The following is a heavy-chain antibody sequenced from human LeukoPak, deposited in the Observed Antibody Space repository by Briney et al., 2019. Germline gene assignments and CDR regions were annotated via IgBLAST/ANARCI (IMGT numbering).Heavy chain of an antibody. CDR1: GGTFSSYA. CDR3: ARVSALMITFGGVIVGYFDY. Sequence: SVKVSCKASGGTFSSYAISWVRQAPGQGLEWMGGIIPSFGTANYAQKFQGRVTITADESTSTAYMELSSLRSEDTAVYYCARVSALMITFGGVIVGYFDYWGQGTLVTVSS. CDR2: IIPSFGTA. V-gene: IGHV1-69*13. D-gene: IGHD3-16*02. J-gene: IGHJ4*02.